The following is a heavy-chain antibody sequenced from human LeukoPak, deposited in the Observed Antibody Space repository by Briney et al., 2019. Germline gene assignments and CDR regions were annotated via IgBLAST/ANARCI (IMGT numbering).Heavy chain of an antibody. J-gene: IGHJ4*02. CDR1: VYTFTGYY. CDR2: SNPNSSGT. V-gene: IGHV1-2*02. CDR3: ARAVPDGDHELNFDY. D-gene: IGHD4-17*01. Sequence: GASVKVSCKPSVYTFTGYYMHWLRQAPGQGLKWMGWSNPNSSGTNYAQKFQGRVTMTRDTSISTAYMELRRMRSHDTAVYYCARAVPDGDHELNFDYWGQGTLVTVSS.